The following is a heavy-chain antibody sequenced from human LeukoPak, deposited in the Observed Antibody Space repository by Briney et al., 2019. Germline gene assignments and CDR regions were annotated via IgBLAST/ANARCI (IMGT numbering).Heavy chain of an antibody. Sequence: GESLKISCKGSGYSFTCYWIAWVRQMPGKGLEWMGIIYPGDSYTTYSPSFQGQVTISADKSISTAYLQWRSLKASDTAMYYCARRSGSDALDIWGQGSMVTVSS. J-gene: IGHJ3*02. D-gene: IGHD3-10*01. CDR3: ARRSGSDALDI. V-gene: IGHV5-51*01. CDR2: IYPGDSYT. CDR1: GYSFTCYW.